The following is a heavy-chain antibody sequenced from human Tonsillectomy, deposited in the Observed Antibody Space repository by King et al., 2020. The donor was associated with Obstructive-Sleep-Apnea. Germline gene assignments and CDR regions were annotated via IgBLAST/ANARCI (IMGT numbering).Heavy chain of an antibody. J-gene: IGHJ5*02. CDR1: GDSISSNNYF. V-gene: IGHV4-39*07. CDR2: IYYSGST. CDR3: ARVPDIVTGYQET. Sequence: QLQESGPGLAKPSETLSLTCTVSGDSISSNNYFWGWIRQPPGKGLEWIGSIYYSGSTYYNPSLKSRVTISLDTSKNQFSLKLSSVTAADTAVYYCARVPDIVTGYQETWGQGTLVTVSS. D-gene: IGHD3-9*01.